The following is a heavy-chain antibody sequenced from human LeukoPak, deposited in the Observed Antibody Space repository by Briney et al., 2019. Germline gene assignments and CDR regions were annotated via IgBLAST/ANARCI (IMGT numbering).Heavy chain of an antibody. D-gene: IGHD3-22*01. CDR2: ISTYNGNT. Sequence: GASVKVSCKASGYTFGTYGISWVRQAPGQGLEWMGWISTYNGNTDYAQNLQGRVTMTTDTSTSTAYMELRSLRSDDTAVYYCARVARLNYYDSWNAAFDIWGQGTMVTVSS. J-gene: IGHJ3*02. CDR3: ARVARLNYYDSWNAAFDI. V-gene: IGHV1-18*01. CDR1: GYTFGTYG.